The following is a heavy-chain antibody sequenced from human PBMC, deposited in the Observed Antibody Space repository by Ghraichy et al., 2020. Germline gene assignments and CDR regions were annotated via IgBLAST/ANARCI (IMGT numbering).Heavy chain of an antibody. D-gene: IGHD2-2*01. J-gene: IGHJ5*02. V-gene: IGHV3-23*01. CDR3: AKDRVCCSSTSGYGSNWFDP. Sequence: GGSLRLSCAASGFTFSSYAMSWVRQAPGKGLEWVSAISGSGGSTYYADSVKGRFTISRDNSKNTLYLQMNSLRAEDTAVYYCAKDRVCCSSTSGYGSNWFDPWGQGTLVTVSS. CDR2: ISGSGGST. CDR1: GFTFSSYA.